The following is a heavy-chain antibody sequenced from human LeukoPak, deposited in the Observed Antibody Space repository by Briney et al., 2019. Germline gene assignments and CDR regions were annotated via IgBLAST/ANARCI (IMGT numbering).Heavy chain of an antibody. CDR2: IVHFGRT. CDR1: GGSFSGYY. Sequence: SETLSLTCAVYGGSFSGYYWSWLRQAPGKGLEWIGEIVHFGRTNYNPSLKSRVALSVDTSKNQFSLRLTSVTAADTAVCYCASPMYSMKTYPFDYWSQGTLVTVSS. D-gene: IGHD2-8*01. J-gene: IGHJ4*02. CDR3: ASPMYSMKTYPFDY. V-gene: IGHV4-34*12.